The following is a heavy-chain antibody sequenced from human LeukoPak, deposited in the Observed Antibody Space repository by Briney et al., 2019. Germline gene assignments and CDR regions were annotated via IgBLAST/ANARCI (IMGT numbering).Heavy chain of an antibody. CDR2: IYHSGST. V-gene: IGHV4-59*01. J-gene: IGHJ4*02. CDR3: ARGGGYASPIGY. D-gene: IGHD5-12*01. CDR1: GGSISTYY. Sequence: SETLPLTCTLSGGSISTYYWSWIRQPPGKGLEWIGYIYHSGSTNYNPSLKSRVTISVDTSKNQFSLKLSSATAADTAVYYCARGGGYASPIGYWGQGALVTVSS.